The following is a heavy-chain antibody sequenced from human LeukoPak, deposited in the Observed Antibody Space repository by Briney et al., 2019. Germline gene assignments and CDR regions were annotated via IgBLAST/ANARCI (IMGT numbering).Heavy chain of an antibody. CDR3: ARDPPAYCTNGNGYNWYFDL. CDR1: GGSISGSNW. D-gene: IGHD2-8*01. CDR2: IHHSGKS. V-gene: IGHV4/OR15-8*02. Sequence: PPETLSLTCAVSGGSISGSNWWNWVRQPPGKGLEWIGEIHHSGKSNYNPSLKSRVTLSIDKSTNQFSLKLCSVTAADTAMYYCARDPPAYCTNGNGYNWYFDLRGRGTLVTVSS. J-gene: IGHJ2*01.